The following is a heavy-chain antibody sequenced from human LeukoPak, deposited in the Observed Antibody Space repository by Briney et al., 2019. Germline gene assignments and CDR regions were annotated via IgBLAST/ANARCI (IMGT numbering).Heavy chain of an antibody. CDR1: GYTFTGYY. D-gene: IGHD1-14*01. Sequence: ASVKVSCKASGYTFTGYYLHWVRQAPGQGLEWMGWINPNSGGTNYAQKFQGRVTMTRDTSISTAYMELSRLRSDDTAVYYCARHPEVGNYYYYMDVWGKGTTVTLSS. CDR3: ARHPEVGNYYYYMDV. CDR2: INPNSGGT. V-gene: IGHV1-2*02. J-gene: IGHJ6*03.